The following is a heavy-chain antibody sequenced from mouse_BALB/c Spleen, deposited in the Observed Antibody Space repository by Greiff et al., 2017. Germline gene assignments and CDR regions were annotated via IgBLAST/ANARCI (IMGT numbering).Heavy chain of an antibody. CDR2: INSNGGST. CDR1: GFTFSSYG. Sequence: EVKLVESGGGLVQPGGSLKLSCAASGFTFSSYGMSWVRQTPDKRLELVATINSNGGSTYYPDSVKGRFTISRDNAKNTLYLQMSSLKSEDTAMYYCARRYGPSSAWFAYWGQGTLVTVSA. V-gene: IGHV5-6-3*01. CDR3: ARRYGPSSAWFAY. J-gene: IGHJ3*01. D-gene: IGHD2-10*02.